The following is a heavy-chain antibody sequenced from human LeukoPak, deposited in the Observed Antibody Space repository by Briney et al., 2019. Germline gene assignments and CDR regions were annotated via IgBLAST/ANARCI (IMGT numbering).Heavy chain of an antibody. D-gene: IGHD2-2*01. CDR1: GGSFSGYY. J-gene: IGHJ2*01. CDR2: INHSGST. V-gene: IGHV4-34*01. Sequence: SETLSLTCVVYGGSFSGYYWSWIRQPPGKGLEWIGEINHSGSTNYNPSLKSRVTISVDTSKTQFPLKLSSVTAAATAVYYCTTEYCSSTSCYLWYFDLWGRGTLVTVSS. CDR3: TTEYCSSTSCYLWYFDL.